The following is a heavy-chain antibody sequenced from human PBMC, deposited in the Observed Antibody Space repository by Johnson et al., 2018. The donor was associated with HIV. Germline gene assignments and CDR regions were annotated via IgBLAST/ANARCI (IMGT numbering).Heavy chain of an antibody. V-gene: IGHV3-13*01. D-gene: IGHD3-16*01. Sequence: VQLVESGGGVVQPGGSLRLSCAASGFTFSSYDMHWVRQATGKGLEWVSAIGTAGDTYYPGSVKGRFTISRENAKNSLYLQMNSLRAGDTAVYYCLGELQSGAFDIWGHGTMVTVSS. J-gene: IGHJ3*02. CDR3: LGELQSGAFDI. CDR1: GFTFSSYD. CDR2: IGTAGDT.